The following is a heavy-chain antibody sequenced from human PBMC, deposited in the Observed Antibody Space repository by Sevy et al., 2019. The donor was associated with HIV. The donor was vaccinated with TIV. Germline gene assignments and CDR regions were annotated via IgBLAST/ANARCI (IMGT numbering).Heavy chain of an antibody. CDR1: GFTFSNYW. CDR2: IQEDGSDK. Sequence: GGSLRLSCAASGFTFSNYWMSWVRQAPGKGLEWVANIQEDGSDKYYVDSVKGRFTISRDNAKNSLYLQMNSLRAEDTAVYYCATDPFSVTTSNDYMDVWGQGTTVTVSS. V-gene: IGHV3-7*01. D-gene: IGHD4-17*01. CDR3: ATDPFSVTTSNDYMDV. J-gene: IGHJ6*03.